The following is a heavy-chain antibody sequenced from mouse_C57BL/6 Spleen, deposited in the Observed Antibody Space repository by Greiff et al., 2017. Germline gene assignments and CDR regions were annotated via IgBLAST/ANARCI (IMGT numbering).Heavy chain of an antibody. J-gene: IGHJ2*01. Sequence: VQLQQSGAELVKPGASVKLSCKASGYTFTEYTIHWVKQRSGQGLEWIGWFYPGSGSIKYNEKFKDKATLTADKSSSTVYMELSRLTSEDSAVYFCARHEGDYYGSSYGDYFDYWGQGTTLTVSS. CDR2: FYPGSGSI. CDR3: ARHEGDYYGSSYGDYFDY. D-gene: IGHD1-1*01. V-gene: IGHV1-62-2*01. CDR1: GYTFTEYT.